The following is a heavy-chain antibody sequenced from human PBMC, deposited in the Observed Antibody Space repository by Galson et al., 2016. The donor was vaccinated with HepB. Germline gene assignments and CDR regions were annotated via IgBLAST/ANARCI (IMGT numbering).Heavy chain of an antibody. CDR1: GFTFSSYG. J-gene: IGHJ6*02. CDR2: IWYDGSNK. CDR3: AREALIAVTLLDV. D-gene: IGHD6-19*01. Sequence: LRLSCAASGFTFSSYGMHWVRQAPGKGLEWVAVIWYDGSNKYYADSVKGRFTISRDNSKNTLYLQMNSLRAEDTAVYYCAREALIAVTLLDVWGQGTTVTVAS. V-gene: IGHV3-33*01.